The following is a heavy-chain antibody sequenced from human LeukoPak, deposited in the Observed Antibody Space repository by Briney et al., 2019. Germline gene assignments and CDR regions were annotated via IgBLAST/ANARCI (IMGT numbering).Heavy chain of an antibody. Sequence: QTGGSLRLSCAASGFTFSSYWMHWVRQAPGKGLVWVSRINSDGSSTSYADSVKGRFTISRDNAKNTLYLQMNSLRAEDTAVYYCARDQNYGSGSYPLGYWGQGTLVTVSS. V-gene: IGHV3-74*01. D-gene: IGHD3-10*01. J-gene: IGHJ4*02. CDR2: INSDGSST. CDR1: GFTFSSYW. CDR3: ARDQNYGSGSYPLGY.